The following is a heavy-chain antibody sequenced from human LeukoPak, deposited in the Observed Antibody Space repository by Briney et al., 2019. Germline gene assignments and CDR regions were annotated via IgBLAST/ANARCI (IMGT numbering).Heavy chain of an antibody. CDR3: ARKYCGGDCYSYYFDY. D-gene: IGHD2-21*02. J-gene: IGHJ4*02. Sequence: SETLSLTCTVSGGSISSYYWSWIRQPPGKGLEWIGYIYYSGSTNYNPSLKSRVTISVDTSKNQFSLKLSSVTAADTAVYYCARKYCGGDCYSYYFDYWGQGTLVTVSS. V-gene: IGHV4-59*01. CDR1: GGSISSYY. CDR2: IYYSGST.